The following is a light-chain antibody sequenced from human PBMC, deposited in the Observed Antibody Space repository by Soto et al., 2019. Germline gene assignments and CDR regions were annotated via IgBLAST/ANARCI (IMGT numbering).Light chain of an antibody. CDR1: QDIGNK. CDR3: QQYNSYPLT. CDR2: AAY. V-gene: IGKV1-6*01. Sequence: ATQRTRSPSSLSASVGDRVTIPCRASQDIGNKLGWFQQKPGKAPELLIYAAYNLQSGVPSRFSGSRSGTDFTLTISSLQPDDFATYYCQQYNSYPLTFGGGTKVDIK. J-gene: IGKJ4*01.